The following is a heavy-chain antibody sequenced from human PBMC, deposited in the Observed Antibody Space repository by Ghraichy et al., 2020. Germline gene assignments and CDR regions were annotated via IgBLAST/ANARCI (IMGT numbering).Heavy chain of an antibody. CDR1: GGSFSGYY. CDR2: INHSGST. CDR3: ARGRTVTTRFYYYYYGMDV. V-gene: IGHV4-34*01. D-gene: IGHD4-17*01. Sequence: SQTLSLTCAVYGGSFSGYYWSWIRQLPGKGLEWIGEINHSGSTNYNPSLKSRVTISVDTSKNQFSLKLSSVTAADTAVYYCARGRTVTTRFYYYYYGMDVWGQGTTVTVSS. J-gene: IGHJ6*02.